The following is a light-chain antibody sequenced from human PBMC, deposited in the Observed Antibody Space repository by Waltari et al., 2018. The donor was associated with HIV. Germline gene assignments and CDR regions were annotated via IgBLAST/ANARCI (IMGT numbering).Light chain of an antibody. CDR1: QTVSSNY. Sequence: EIVLTQSPGTLSLSPGERATLSCRASQTVSSNYLAWYQQKPGQAPTLLSYDASSRATGIPDRFSGSGSGTDFTLTINRLEPEDFAVYYCQQYDTSPTFGPGTKVDI. CDR3: QQYDTSPT. J-gene: IGKJ3*01. CDR2: DAS. V-gene: IGKV3-20*01.